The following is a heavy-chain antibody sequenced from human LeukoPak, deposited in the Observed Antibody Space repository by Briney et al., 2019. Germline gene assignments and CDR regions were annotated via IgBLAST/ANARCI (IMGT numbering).Heavy chain of an antibody. V-gene: IGHV1-18*01. CDR2: ISAYNGNT. Sequence: ASVKVSCEASGYTFTSYGISWVRQAPGQGLEWMGWISAYNGNTNYAQKLQGRIAMTTDTSTSTAHMELRSLRSDDTAVYYCARYSSGYRAYYYYGMDVWGQGTTVTVSS. D-gene: IGHD3-22*01. CDR3: ARYSSGYRAYYYYGMDV. CDR1: GYTFTSYG. J-gene: IGHJ6*02.